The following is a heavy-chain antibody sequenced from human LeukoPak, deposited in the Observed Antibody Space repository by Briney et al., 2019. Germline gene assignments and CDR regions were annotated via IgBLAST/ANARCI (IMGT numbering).Heavy chain of an antibody. V-gene: IGHV1-2*02. CDR2: INPNSGGT. D-gene: IGHD3-10*01. CDR3: ARPPNRFGELPY. CDR1: GYTFTGYY. Sequence: ASVKVSCKASGYTFTGYYMHWVRQAPGQGLEWMGWINPNSGGTNYAQKFQGRVTMTRDTSISTAYMELSRLRSDDTAVYYCARPPNRFGELPYWGQGTLVTVSS. J-gene: IGHJ4*02.